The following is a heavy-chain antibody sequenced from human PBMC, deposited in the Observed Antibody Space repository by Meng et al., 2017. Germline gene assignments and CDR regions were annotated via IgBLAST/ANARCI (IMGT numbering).Heavy chain of an antibody. V-gene: IGHV1-2*06. CDR3: ARAPIYYDTSGSPYYFDY. CDR1: GYTFTGYY. CDR2: INPKSGDT. Sequence: ASVKVSCKASGYTFTGYYMHWVRQAPGQGLEWMGRINPKSGDTHYAQKFQARVTMTGDTSISTAYMELSGLRSDDTAMYYCARAPIYYDTSGSPYYFDYWGQGTLVTVSS. D-gene: IGHD3-22*01. J-gene: IGHJ4*02.